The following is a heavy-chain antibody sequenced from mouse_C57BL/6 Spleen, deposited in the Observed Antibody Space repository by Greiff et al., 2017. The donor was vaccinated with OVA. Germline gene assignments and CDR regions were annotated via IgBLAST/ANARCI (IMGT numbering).Heavy chain of an antibody. CDR2: IHPNSGST. CDR1: GYTFTSYW. D-gene: IGHD3-2*01. Sequence: QVQLQQPGAELVKPGASVKLSCTASGYTFTSYWMHWVKQRPGQGLEWIGMIHPNSGSTNYNEKFKSKATLTVDKSSSTAYMQLSSLTSEDSAVYYCARNRQVYAMDYWGQGTSVTVSS. CDR3: ARNRQVYAMDY. V-gene: IGHV1-64*01. J-gene: IGHJ4*01.